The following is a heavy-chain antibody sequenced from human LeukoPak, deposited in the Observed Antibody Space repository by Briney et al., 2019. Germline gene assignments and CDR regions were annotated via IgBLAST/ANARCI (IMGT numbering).Heavy chain of an antibody. CDR1: GYTFTSYD. V-gene: IGHV1-8*03. CDR3: ASPSTVTTSGYDYRVAFDI. D-gene: IGHD5-12*01. J-gene: IGHJ3*02. Sequence: ASVKVSCKASGYTFTSYDINWVRQATGQGLEWMGWMNPNSGNTGYAQKFQGRVTITRNTSISTAYMELSSLRSEDTAVYYCASPSTVTTSGYDYRVAFDIWGQGTMVTVSS. CDR2: MNPNSGNT.